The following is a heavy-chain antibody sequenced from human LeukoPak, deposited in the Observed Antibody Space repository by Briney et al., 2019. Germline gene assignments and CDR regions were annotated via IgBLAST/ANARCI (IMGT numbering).Heavy chain of an antibody. CDR3: ARDRFLNSSSPFDP. D-gene: IGHD6-13*01. J-gene: IGHJ5*02. V-gene: IGHV3-30-3*01. Sequence: GGSLRLSCAASGFTFSSYAMHWVRQAPGKGLEWVAVISYDGSNKYYADSVKGRFTISRDNSKNTLYLQMNSLRAEDTAVYYCARDRFLNSSSPFDPWGQGTLVTVSS. CDR2: ISYDGSNK. CDR1: GFTFSSYA.